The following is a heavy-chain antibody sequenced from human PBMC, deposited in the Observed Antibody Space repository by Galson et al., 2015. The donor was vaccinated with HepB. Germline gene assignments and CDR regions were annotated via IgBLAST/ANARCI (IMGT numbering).Heavy chain of an antibody. D-gene: IGHD1-26*01. Sequence: SLRLSCAASGFTFSSYGMHWVRQAPGKGLEWVAVIWYDGSNKYYADSVKGRFTISRDNSKNTLYLQMNSLRAEDTAVYYCARDPRAYCEGYMDVWGKGTTVTVSS. CDR2: IWYDGSNK. CDR3: ARDPRAYCEGYMDV. CDR1: GFTFSSYG. V-gene: IGHV3-33*01. J-gene: IGHJ6*03.